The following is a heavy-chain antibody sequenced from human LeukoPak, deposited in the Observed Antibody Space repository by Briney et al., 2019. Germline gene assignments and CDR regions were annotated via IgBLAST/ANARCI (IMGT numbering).Heavy chain of an antibody. J-gene: IGHJ4*02. Sequence: GASVKVSCKASGYTFTGYYMHWVRQAPGQGLEWMGWINPNSGGTNYAQKFQGRVTMTRDTSISTAYMELSRLRSDDTAVYYCARAPSFAYCGCDCYSDPFDYWGQGTLVTVSP. CDR3: ARAPSFAYCGCDCYSDPFDY. CDR2: INPNSGGT. V-gene: IGHV1-2*02. CDR1: GYTFTGYY. D-gene: IGHD2-21*02.